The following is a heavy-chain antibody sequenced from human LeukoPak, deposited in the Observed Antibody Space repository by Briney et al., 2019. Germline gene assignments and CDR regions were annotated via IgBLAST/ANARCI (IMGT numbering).Heavy chain of an antibody. J-gene: IGHJ4*02. CDR3: AKGDIVVVPAANTEYYFDY. CDR1: GFTFSSYA. CDR2: ISYDGSNK. Sequence: PGGSLRLSCAASGFTFSSYAMHWVRQAPGKGREGVAVISYDGSNKYYADSVKGRFTISRDNSKNTLYLQMNSLRAEDTAVYYCAKGDIVVVPAANTEYYFDYWGQGTLVTVSS. D-gene: IGHD2-2*01. V-gene: IGHV3-30-3*01.